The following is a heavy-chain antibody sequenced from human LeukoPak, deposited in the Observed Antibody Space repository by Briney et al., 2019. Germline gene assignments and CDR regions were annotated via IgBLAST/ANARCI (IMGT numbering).Heavy chain of an antibody. CDR3: ARDGSGRVPEMSAPDY. V-gene: IGHV3-11*04. Sequence: GGSLRLSCAASGFTFSDYYMSWIRQAPGKGLEWVSYISSSGRTIYYADSVKGRFTISRDNAKNSLFLQMNSLRAEDTAVYYCARDGSGRVPEMSAPDYWGQGTLVTVSS. J-gene: IGHJ4*02. CDR2: ISSSGRTI. D-gene: IGHD3-10*01. CDR1: GFTFSDYY.